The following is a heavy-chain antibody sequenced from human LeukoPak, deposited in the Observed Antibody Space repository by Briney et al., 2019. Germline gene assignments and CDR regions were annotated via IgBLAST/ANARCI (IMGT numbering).Heavy chain of an antibody. V-gene: IGHV3-21*01. D-gene: IGHD6-13*01. J-gene: IGHJ4*02. Sequence: PGGSLRLSCAASGFTFSSYAMSWVRQAPGKGLEWVSSISSSSSYIYYADSVKGRFTISRDNAKNSLYLQMDSLRAEDTAVYYCARGTAAGTVLDYWGQGTLVTVSS. CDR3: ARGTAAGTVLDY. CDR1: GFTFSSYA. CDR2: ISSSSSYI.